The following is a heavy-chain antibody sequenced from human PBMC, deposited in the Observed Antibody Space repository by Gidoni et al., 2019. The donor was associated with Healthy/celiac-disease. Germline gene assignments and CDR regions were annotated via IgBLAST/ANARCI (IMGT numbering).Heavy chain of an antibody. V-gene: IGHV3-21*01. CDR3: ARDRSGYDYFDY. J-gene: IGHJ4*02. D-gene: IGHD5-12*01. CDR1: GLPFSSSS. Sequence: EVQLVQSGGGLVKPGGSLTLSCAASGLPFSSSSMNWVRKAPGQVLEWVSSISSSSSYIYYADSVKGRFTISRDNAKNSLYLQMNSLRAEDTAVYYCARDRSGYDYFDYWGQGTLVTVSS. CDR2: ISSSSSYI.